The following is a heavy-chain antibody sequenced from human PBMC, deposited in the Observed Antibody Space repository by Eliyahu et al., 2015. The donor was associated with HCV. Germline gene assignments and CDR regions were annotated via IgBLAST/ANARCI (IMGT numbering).Heavy chain of an antibody. CDR3: TTDSTAWLGLLSYGDYAT. Sequence: EVQLVESGGGLVKRGGSLRLSCAASGFTXSNAGMTWVRQAPGKGLEWGGRIKSRSDGGTTDYAAPVKGRFTISRDDSENTLYLQMNSLKTEDTAVYYCTTDSTAWLGLLSYGDYATWGQGTLVTVSS. CDR2: IKSRSDGGTT. V-gene: IGHV3-15*01. D-gene: IGHD4-17*01. CDR1: GFTXSNAG. J-gene: IGHJ5*02.